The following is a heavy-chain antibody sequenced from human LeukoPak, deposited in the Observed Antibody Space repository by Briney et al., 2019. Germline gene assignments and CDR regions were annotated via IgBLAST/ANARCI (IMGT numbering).Heavy chain of an antibody. D-gene: IGHD2-2*01. J-gene: IGHJ6*03. CDR1: GFTFSSYW. CDR2: INTDGSST. CDR3: ARGSSYCSSTSCYYYYMDV. V-gene: IGHV3-74*01. Sequence: GSLRLSCAASGFTFSSYWMHWVRQAPGKGLVWVSRINTDGSSTSYADSVKGRFTISRDNAKNTLYLQMNSLRAEDTAVYYCARGSSYCSSTSCYYYYMDVWGKGTTVTVSS.